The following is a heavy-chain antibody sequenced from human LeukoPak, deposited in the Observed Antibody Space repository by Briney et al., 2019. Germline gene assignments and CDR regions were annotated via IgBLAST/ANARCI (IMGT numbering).Heavy chain of an antibody. CDR2: IYSGGST. CDR3: ARDWRWDSSSPLDY. V-gene: IGHV3-66*02. Sequence: GGSLRLSCAASGFTVSSNYMSWVRQAPGKGLEWVSVIYSGGSTYYADSVKGRFTISRDNSKNTLYLQMNSLRAEDTAVYYCARDWRWDSSSPLDYWGQGTLVTVSS. D-gene: IGHD6-6*01. J-gene: IGHJ4*02. CDR1: GFTVSSNY.